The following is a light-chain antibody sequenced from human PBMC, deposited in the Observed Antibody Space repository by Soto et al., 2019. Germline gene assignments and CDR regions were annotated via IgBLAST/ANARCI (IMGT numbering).Light chain of an antibody. V-gene: IGKV3-20*01. J-gene: IGKJ1*01. CDR1: QSVSSY. Sequence: EIEMTQSPATLSLAPGERATLSCRASQSVSSYLAWYQQKPGQAPRLLIYGASSRATGIPDRFSGSGSGTDFTLTISRLEPEDFAVYYCQQYGSSPWTFGQGTKVDI. CDR2: GAS. CDR3: QQYGSSPWT.